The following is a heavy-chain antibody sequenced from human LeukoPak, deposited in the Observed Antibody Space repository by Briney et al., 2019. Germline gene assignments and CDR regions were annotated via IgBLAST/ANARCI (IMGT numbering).Heavy chain of an antibody. J-gene: IGHJ4*02. CDR1: GGSFSGYY. V-gene: IGHV4-34*01. CDR3: ARESLWFGELLSNPFYYLDY. Sequence: SETLSLTCAVYGGSFSGYYWSWIRQPPGKGLEWIGEINHSGSTNYNPSLKSRVTISVDTSKNQFSLKLSSVTAADTAVYYCARESLWFGELLSNPFYYLDYWGQGTLVTVSS. CDR2: INHSGST. D-gene: IGHD3-10*01.